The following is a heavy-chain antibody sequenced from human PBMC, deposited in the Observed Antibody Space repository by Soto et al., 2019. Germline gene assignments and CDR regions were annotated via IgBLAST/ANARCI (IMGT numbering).Heavy chain of an antibody. CDR1: GYNFMTYT. V-gene: IGHV1-3*01. D-gene: IGHD3-3*02. Sequence: ASVKVSCKASGYNFMTYTMHWAHQDPEQRLEWMGWINAGRGDTKYSQKFQGRVTITRDTSASTAYMELGSLKSEDTFIFYCARNILLCCPELAFRGKGSFD. CDR2: INAGRGDT. CDR3: ARNILLCCPELAFRGKGSFD. J-gene: IGHJ2*01.